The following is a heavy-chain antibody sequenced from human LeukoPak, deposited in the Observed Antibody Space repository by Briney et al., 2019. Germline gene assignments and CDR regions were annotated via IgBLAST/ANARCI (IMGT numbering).Heavy chain of an antibody. J-gene: IGHJ5*02. Sequence: PGGSLRLSCAASGFTFSSYAMSWVRQAPGKGLEWVSAISGSGGSTYYADSVKGRFTISRDNSKDTLYLQMKSLRVEDTAVYYCATSPTFDPWGQGTLVTVSS. V-gene: IGHV3-23*01. CDR1: GFTFSSYA. CDR3: ATSPTFDP. CDR2: ISGSGGST.